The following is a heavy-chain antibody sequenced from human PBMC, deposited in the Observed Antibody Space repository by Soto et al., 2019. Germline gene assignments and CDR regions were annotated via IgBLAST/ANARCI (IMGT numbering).Heavy chain of an antibody. Sequence: QVQLQESGPGLVKPSQTLSLTCTVSGGSISSGGYYWSWIRQHPGKGLEWIGYIYYSGSTYYNPSPKSRVTISVDTPKNQFSLKLSSVTAADTAVYYCARGGGSYYATGNFDYWGQGTLVTVSS. V-gene: IGHV4-31*03. CDR1: GGSISSGGYY. J-gene: IGHJ4*02. CDR3: ARGGGSYYATGNFDY. D-gene: IGHD1-26*01. CDR2: IYYSGST.